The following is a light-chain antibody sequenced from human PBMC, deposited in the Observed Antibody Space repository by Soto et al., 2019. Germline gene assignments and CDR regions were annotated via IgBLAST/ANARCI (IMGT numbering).Light chain of an antibody. CDR2: EGH. CDR1: SGYVGTYSL. J-gene: IGLJ1*01. Sequence: QSALAQPASVSGSPGRSITISCTGASGYVGTYSLVSWYQQHPGKAPKVVIYEGHKRPSGVPDRFSGSTSVNTASLTISGLQTDDEADYYCCLYVGATTYVFGTGTKVTV. V-gene: IGLV2-23*01. CDR3: CLYVGATTYV.